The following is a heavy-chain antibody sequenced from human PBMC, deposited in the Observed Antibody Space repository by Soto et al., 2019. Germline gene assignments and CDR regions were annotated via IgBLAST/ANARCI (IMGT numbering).Heavy chain of an antibody. CDR3: ARDAGSWGY. Sequence: EVQLVESGGGLVQPGGSLRLSCAASGFTFSDYSMDWVRQAPGKGLEWVSYISSSSSTVYYADSVKGRFTISRDTANNSLYLQMNSLRDADTAVYYCARDAGSWGYWGQGTLVTVSS. CDR1: GFTFSDYS. J-gene: IGHJ4*02. CDR2: ISSSSSTV. V-gene: IGHV3-48*02. D-gene: IGHD3-10*01.